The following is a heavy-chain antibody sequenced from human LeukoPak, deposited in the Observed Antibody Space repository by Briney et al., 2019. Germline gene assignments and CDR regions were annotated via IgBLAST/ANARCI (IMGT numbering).Heavy chain of an antibody. J-gene: IGHJ3*02. Sequence: GGSLRLSCAASGFTVSSNYMSWARQAPGKGLEWVSVIYNDDSTNYADSVKGRFTISRDNSKNTLYLQMNSLRAEDTAVYYCAREGGITMVRGVIGDAFDIWGQGTMVTVSS. D-gene: IGHD3-10*01. CDR3: AREGGITMVRGVIGDAFDI. CDR2: IYNDDST. V-gene: IGHV3-53*01. CDR1: GFTVSSNY.